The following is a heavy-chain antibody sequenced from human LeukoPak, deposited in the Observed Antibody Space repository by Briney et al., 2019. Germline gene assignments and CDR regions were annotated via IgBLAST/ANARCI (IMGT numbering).Heavy chain of an antibody. CDR2: IYYSGST. V-gene: IGHV4-59*01. J-gene: IGHJ4*02. CDR3: ARASGSELDY. CDR1: GGSISSYY. Sequence: LETLALTCTVSGGSISSYYWSWVGQPPGKGLEGIGYIYYSGSTNYNPSVTSRGAISVDTYKNQFSLKLRSVPAADTAVYYCARASGSELDYWGQGTLVTVSS. D-gene: IGHD1-26*01.